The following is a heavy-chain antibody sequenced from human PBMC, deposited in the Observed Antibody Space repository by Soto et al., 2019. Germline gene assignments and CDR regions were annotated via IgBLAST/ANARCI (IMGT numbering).Heavy chain of an antibody. D-gene: IGHD6-13*01. CDR2: IYYRGST. J-gene: IGHJ6*02. Sequence: SETLSLTCTVSGGSISGYYWSWIRQPPGKGLEYIGYIYYRGSTNYNPSLKSRVTMSVDTSRNLFSLKVNSVTAADTAVYYCARQQLLPYYYSLDVWGQGTTVTVSS. V-gene: IGHV4-59*01. CDR1: GGSISGYY. CDR3: ARQQLLPYYYSLDV.